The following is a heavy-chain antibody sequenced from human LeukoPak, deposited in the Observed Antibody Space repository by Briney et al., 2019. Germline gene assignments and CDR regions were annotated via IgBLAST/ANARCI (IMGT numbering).Heavy chain of an antibody. J-gene: IGHJ4*02. D-gene: IGHD3-16*02. CDR2: ISGSGGST. Sequence: QTGGSLRLSCAASGFTFSSYAMSWVRQAPGKGLEWVSAISGSGGSTYYADSVKGRFTISRDNSKNTLYLQMNSLRAEDTAVYYCAKDQLSTAMITFGGVIVIPFDYRGQGTLVTVSS. CDR3: AKDQLSTAMITFGGVIVIPFDY. V-gene: IGHV3-23*01. CDR1: GFTFSSYA.